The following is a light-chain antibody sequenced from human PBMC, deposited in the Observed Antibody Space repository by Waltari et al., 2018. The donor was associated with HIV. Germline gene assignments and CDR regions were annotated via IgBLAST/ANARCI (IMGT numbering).Light chain of an antibody. J-gene: IGLJ3*02. CDR1: TGAVTSAYY. CDR3: QLYYDGAWV. CDR2: STN. V-gene: IGLV7-43*01. Sequence: QTVVTQEPSLPVSPGGTVTLTCSSSTGAVTSAYYPNWFRLKPGQAPRPLIYSTNYKHSWTPVRFSGSLLGGKAALTLSGVQPEDEAEYYCQLYYDGAWVFGGGTKLTVL.